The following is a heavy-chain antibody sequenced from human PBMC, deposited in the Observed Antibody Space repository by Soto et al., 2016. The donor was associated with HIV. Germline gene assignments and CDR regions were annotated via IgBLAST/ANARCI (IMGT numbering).Heavy chain of an antibody. CDR1: GFIFSSYS. J-gene: IGHJ4*02. CDR3: VRGPPDGDYFDY. Sequence: EVQLVESGGNLIQPGGSLRLSCEASGFIFSSYSMNWVRQAPGKGLEWIAYISSSRSIIYYSDSVRGRFTISRNNAKGSLSLQMSSLRVDDTAVYYCVRGPPDGDYFDYWGQGALVTVSS. D-gene: IGHD2-8*01. CDR2: ISSSRSII. V-gene: IGHV3-48*01.